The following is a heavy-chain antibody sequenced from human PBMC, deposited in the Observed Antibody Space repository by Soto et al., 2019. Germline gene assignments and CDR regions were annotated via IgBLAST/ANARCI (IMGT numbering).Heavy chain of an antibody. V-gene: IGHV3-23*01. CDR1: GFTFSSYA. CDR3: AKDRGAYSSSSRAFDY. CDR2: ISGSGGST. J-gene: IGHJ4*02. Sequence: GGSLRLSCAASGFTFSSYAMSWVRQAPGKGLEWVSAISGSGGSTYYADSVKGRFTISRDNSKNTLYLQMNSLRAEDTAVYYCAKDRGAYSSSSRAFDYWGQGTLVTVSS. D-gene: IGHD6-6*01.